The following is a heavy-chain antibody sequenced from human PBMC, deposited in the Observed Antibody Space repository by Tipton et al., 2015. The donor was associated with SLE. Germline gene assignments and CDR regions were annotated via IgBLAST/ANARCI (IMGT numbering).Heavy chain of an antibody. J-gene: IGHJ6*02. CDR2: IYYSGST. V-gene: IGHV4-39*07. CDR1: GGSISSSSYY. D-gene: IGHD1-26*01. Sequence: TLSLTCTVSGGSISSSSYYWGWIRQPPGKGLEWIGSIYYSGSTYYNPSLKSRVTISVDTSKHQFSLKLSSVTAADTAVYYCARDRIPVYSGSYLAGFYYGMDVWGQGTAVNVSS. CDR3: ARDRIPVYSGSYLAGFYYGMDV.